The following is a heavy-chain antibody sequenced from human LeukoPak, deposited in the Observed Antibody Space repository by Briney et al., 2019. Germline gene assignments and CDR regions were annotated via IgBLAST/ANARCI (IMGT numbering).Heavy chain of an antibody. CDR2: IYHSGST. CDR3: ARGGYTYGFDY. Sequence: SETLSLTCTVSGYSISSGYYWGWIRPPPGKGLEWIGSIYHSGSTYYNPSLKSRVTISVDTSKNQFSLKLGSVTAADTAVYYCARGGYTYGFDYWGQGTLVTVSS. CDR1: GYSISSGYY. J-gene: IGHJ4*02. D-gene: IGHD5-18*01. V-gene: IGHV4-38-2*02.